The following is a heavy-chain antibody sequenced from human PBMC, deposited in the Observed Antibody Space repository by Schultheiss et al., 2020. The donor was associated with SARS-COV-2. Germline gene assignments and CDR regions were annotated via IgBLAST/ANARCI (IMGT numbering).Heavy chain of an antibody. D-gene: IGHD2/OR15-2a*01. CDR3: AKDLYGSRWYFDF. J-gene: IGHJ4*02. CDR2: SDTSGGS. Sequence: GESLKISCAASGFTVSSNYMSWVRQAPGKGLDWVSASDTSGGSTYADSVKGRFTISRDNSKNTLYLQMNSLGAEDTAVYYCAKDLYGSRWYFDFWGQGTLVTVSS. V-gene: IGHV3-53*01. CDR1: GFTVSSNY.